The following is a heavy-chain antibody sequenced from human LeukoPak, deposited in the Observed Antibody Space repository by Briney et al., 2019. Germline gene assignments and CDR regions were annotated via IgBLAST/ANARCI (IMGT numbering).Heavy chain of an antibody. CDR3: ARDDCSSISCYHNWFDP. J-gene: IGHJ5*02. D-gene: IGHD2-2*01. V-gene: IGHV3-7*01. Sequence: GGSLRLSCAASGFTFSSYWMSWVRQAPGKGLEWVANIKQDGSEKYYVDSVKGRFSISRDNAKNSLYLQMNSLRAEDTAVYYCARDDCSSISCYHNWFDPWGQGTLVTVSS. CDR2: IKQDGSEK. CDR1: GFTFSSYW.